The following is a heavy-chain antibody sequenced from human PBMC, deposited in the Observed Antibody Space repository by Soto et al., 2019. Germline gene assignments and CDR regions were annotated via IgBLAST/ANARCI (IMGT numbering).Heavy chain of an antibody. CDR1: GFTFSSYA. CDR3: ARRGYGLYFAY. CDR2: ISGNGGST. Sequence: EVQLVESGGGLVQPGGSLRLSCAASGFTFSSYAMPWVRQAPGKGLEYVSAISGNGGSTYYANSGKGRFSISRDNSMNTLYVKMGSVRVEDMAVYDCARRGYGLYFAYWGQGSLVTVSS. D-gene: IGHD3-10*01. V-gene: IGHV3-64*01. J-gene: IGHJ4*02.